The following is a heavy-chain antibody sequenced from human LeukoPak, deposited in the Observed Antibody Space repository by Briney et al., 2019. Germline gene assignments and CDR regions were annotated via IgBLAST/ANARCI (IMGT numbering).Heavy chain of an antibody. V-gene: IGHV1-8*03. D-gene: IGHD2-15*01. Sequence: ASVKVSCKASGYTFTSYDINWVRQATGQGLEWMGWMNPNSGNTGYAQKFQGRVTITRNTSISTAYMELSSLRSEDTAVYYCARGVEDIVVVVGAGYDAFDIWGEGTMVTVSS. J-gene: IGHJ3*02. CDR2: MNPNSGNT. CDR1: GYTFTSYD. CDR3: ARGVEDIVVVVGAGYDAFDI.